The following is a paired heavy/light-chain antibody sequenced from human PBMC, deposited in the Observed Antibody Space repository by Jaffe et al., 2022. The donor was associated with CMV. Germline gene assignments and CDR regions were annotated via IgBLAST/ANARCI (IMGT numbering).Light chain of an antibody. Sequence: QSALTQPASVSGSPGQSITISCTGTSTDVGSYYLVSWYQQHPGKVPKLLIYEVNKRSSGVSDRFSASKSGSTASLTISGLQAEDEADYYCCSHGGSSAYHIFGTGTKVTVL. CDR3: CSHGGSSAYHI. V-gene: IGLV2-23*02. CDR1: STDVGSYYL. J-gene: IGLJ1*01. CDR2: EVN.
Heavy chain of an antibody. CDR3: ARPYYYETSGYSAPLH. D-gene: IGHD3-22*01. V-gene: IGHV1-18*04. J-gene: IGHJ4*02. CDR1: GDTFTSHA. CDR2: ISGRSGDI. Sequence: QVQLVQSGPEVKRPGASVKVSCTVSGDTFTSHAISWVRQAPGQGLEWMGRISGRSGDIKYGKNFQGRLRMTTDSSTGTAYMELRSLRSDDTATYYCARPYYYETSGYSAPLHWGQGTLLTVSS.